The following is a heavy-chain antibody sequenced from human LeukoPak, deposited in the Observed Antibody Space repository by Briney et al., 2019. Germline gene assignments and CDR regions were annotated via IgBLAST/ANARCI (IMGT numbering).Heavy chain of an antibody. CDR2: ISAYNGNT. Sequence: ASVKVSCKASGYTFTGYYMHWVRQAPGQGLEWMGWISAYNGNTNYAQKLQGRVTMTTDTSTSTAYMELRSLRSDDTAVYYCARDDYGDYLRLYYYYGMDVWGQGTTVTVSS. V-gene: IGHV1-18*04. CDR3: ARDDYGDYLRLYYYYGMDV. D-gene: IGHD4-17*01. CDR1: GYTFTGYY. J-gene: IGHJ6*02.